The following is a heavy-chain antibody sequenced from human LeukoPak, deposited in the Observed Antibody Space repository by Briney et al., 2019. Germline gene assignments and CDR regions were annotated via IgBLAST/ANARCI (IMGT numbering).Heavy chain of an antibody. Sequence: GGSLRLPCAASGFTFSSYAMHWVRQAPGKGLEWVAIISYDGSDTYYSDSVKGRFTISRDNSKNTLYLQMNSLRAEDTAVYYCASARVVEVLATPTALDYWGQGTLVTVSS. V-gene: IGHV3-30-3*01. CDR1: GFTFSSYA. J-gene: IGHJ4*02. CDR2: ISYDGSDT. D-gene: IGHD2-2*01. CDR3: ASARVVEVLATPTALDY.